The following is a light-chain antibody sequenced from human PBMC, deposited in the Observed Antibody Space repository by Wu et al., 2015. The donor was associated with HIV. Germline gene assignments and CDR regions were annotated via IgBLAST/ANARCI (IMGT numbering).Light chain of an antibody. CDR3: QQFYNSPQT. CDR2: KAS. CDR1: QSISNW. V-gene: IGKV1-5*03. J-gene: IGKJ1*01. Sequence: DIQMTQSPSTLSASVGDRVTITCRASQSISNWLAWYQQKPGKAPKLLIYKASSLQSGVPSRFSGSGSGTEFTLTISSLQPDDFATYYCQQFYNSPQTFGQGTRVDIK.